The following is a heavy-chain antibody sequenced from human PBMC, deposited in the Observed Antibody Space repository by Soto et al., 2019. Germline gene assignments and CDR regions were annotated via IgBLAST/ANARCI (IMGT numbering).Heavy chain of an antibody. CDR3: ATLAGSNYSASSGYPDY. V-gene: IGHV1-46*01. Sequence: ASVKVSCKASGYTFTSYYMHWVRQAPGQGLEWMGIINPSGGSTSYAQKFQGRVTMTRDTSTSTVYMELSSLRSEDTAVYYCATLAGSNYSASSGYPDYWGQGTLVTVPP. CDR2: INPSGGST. CDR1: GYTFTSYY. D-gene: IGHD3-22*01. J-gene: IGHJ4*02.